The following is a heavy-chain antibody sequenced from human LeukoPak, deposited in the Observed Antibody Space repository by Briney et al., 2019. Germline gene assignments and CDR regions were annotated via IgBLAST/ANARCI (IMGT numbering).Heavy chain of an antibody. CDR2: IRYDGSNK. D-gene: IGHD3-10*01. Sequence: GGSLRLSCAASGFTFSSYGMHWVRQAPGKGLEWVAFIRYDGSNKYYADSVKGRFTISRDNSKNTLYLQMNSLRAEDTAVYYCARDRRGYYYGSGSYYGNYYYYYMDVWGKGTTVTISS. V-gene: IGHV3-30*02. J-gene: IGHJ6*03. CDR3: ARDRRGYYYGSGSYYGNYYYYYMDV. CDR1: GFTFSSYG.